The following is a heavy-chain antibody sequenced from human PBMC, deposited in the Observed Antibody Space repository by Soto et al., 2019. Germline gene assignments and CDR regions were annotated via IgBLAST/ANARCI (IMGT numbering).Heavy chain of an antibody. CDR2: IYYSGRT. D-gene: IGHD3-16*02. J-gene: IGHJ4*02. Sequence: QVQLQESGPGLVKPSETLSLTCSVSGGSIRDYQWNWIRQPPGKGLEWIGYIYYSGRTNYNPSLKSRVSTSLDMSTNQFSLMLRSVTAADTAVYYCARISVLGEISPYFDSWRQGTMVSVSS. CDR3: ARISVLGEISPYFDS. CDR1: GGSIRDYQ. V-gene: IGHV4-59*01.